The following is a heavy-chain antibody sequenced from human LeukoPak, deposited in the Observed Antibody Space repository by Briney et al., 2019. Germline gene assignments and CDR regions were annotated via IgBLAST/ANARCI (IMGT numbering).Heavy chain of an antibody. J-gene: IGHJ4*02. Sequence: GGSLRLSCAASGFTFSSYWMHWVRQAPGKGLVWVSRINSDGSSTSYADSVKGRFTICRDTPKNTLYLQMNSLRAEDTAVYYCAREQYYDFWSGYYTYFDYWGQGTLVTVSS. CDR2: INSDGSST. V-gene: IGHV3-74*01. D-gene: IGHD3-3*01. CDR3: AREQYYDFWSGYYTYFDY. CDR1: GFTFSSYW.